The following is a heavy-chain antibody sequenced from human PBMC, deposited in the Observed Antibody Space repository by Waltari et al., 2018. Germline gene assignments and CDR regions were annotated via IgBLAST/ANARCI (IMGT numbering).Heavy chain of an antibody. CDR3: AKEGSKTWVYIDV. D-gene: IGHD4-4*01. CDR2: IRYDSSKE. CDR1: GFTFSGYG. J-gene: IGHJ6*03. V-gene: IGHV3-30*02. Sequence: QVQLVESGGGVVQPGGSLRLSCAASGFTFSGYGLNWVRQAPGKGLEWVSFIRYDSSKEYYADSVKGRFTISRDNSKNTLYLQINSLRVEDTAVYYCAKEGSKTWVYIDVWGKGTAVTVSS.